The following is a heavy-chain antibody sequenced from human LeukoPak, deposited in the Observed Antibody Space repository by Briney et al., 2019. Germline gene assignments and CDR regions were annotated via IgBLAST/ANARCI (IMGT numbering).Heavy chain of an antibody. Sequence: ASVKVSCKASGYTFSNYAMNWVRQAPGQGLEWMGWINTNTGNPTYAQGFTGRFVFSLDTFVSTAYLQISSLKADDTAVYYCARVPFVVVVVTGNWFDPWGQGTLVTVSS. V-gene: IGHV7-4-1*02. CDR3: ARVPFVVVVVTGNWFDP. D-gene: IGHD2-15*01. CDR2: INTNTGNP. J-gene: IGHJ5*02. CDR1: GYTFSNYA.